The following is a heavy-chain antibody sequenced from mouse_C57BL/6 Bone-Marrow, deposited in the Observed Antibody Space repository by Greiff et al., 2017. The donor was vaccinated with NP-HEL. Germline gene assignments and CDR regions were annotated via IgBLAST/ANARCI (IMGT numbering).Heavy chain of an antibody. CDR2: INPYNGGT. CDR1: GYTFTDYY. CDR3: ARSEVYGAMDY. Sequence: VQLQQSGPVLVKPGASVKMSCKASGYTFTDYYLDWVKQSHGKSLEWIGVINPYNGGTSYTPKFKGKATLTVDKSSSTAYMELNTLTSGDSAVYYCARSEVYGAMDYWGQGTSVTVSA. J-gene: IGHJ4*01. V-gene: IGHV1-19*01. D-gene: IGHD1-1*01.